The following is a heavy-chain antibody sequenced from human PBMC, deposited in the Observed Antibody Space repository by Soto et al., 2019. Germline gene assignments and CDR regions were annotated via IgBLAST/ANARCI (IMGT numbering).Heavy chain of an antibody. J-gene: IGHJ4*02. V-gene: IGHV4-39*02. CDR1: GDSISSSTYH. D-gene: IGHD3-3*01. CDR3: ARGRKYYDFWSGYSHPRYYFNY. CDR2: IYYSGST. Sequence: SETLSLTCTVSGDSISSSTYHWGWIRQPPGKGLEWIGSIYYSGSTYYNPSLKSRVTISVDVPKNQFSLKLSSVTAADTAVYYCARGRKYYDFWSGYSHPRYYFNYWGQGTLVTVSS.